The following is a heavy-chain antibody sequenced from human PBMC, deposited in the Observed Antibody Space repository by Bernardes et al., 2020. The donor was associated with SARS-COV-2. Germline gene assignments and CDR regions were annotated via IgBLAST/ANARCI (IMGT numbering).Heavy chain of an antibody. Sequence: TLSLTCTVSGGSISSGSHFWNWIRQPAGEGLEWIGRIYTSGSTDYNPSLKSRVTISEDTPKNQFSLRLSSVTAADTAVYYCASDRGIPAAFNWGQGTLVTVSS. D-gene: IGHD6-13*01. V-gene: IGHV4-61*02. CDR2: IYTSGST. CDR3: ASDRGIPAAFN. J-gene: IGHJ4*02. CDR1: GGSISSGSHF.